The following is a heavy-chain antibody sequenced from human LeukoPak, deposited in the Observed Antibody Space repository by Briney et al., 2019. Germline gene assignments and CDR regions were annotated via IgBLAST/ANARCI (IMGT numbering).Heavy chain of an antibody. J-gene: IGHJ4*02. Sequence: PGGSLRLSCEASGFIFSNYAMSWVRQTPGKGLEWVSPISGSGGTTYYTDSVKGRFTISRDNSKSTLYLQMDSLRAEDTAVYYCAKDWESGGIAVARFDYWGQGTLVTVSS. CDR3: AKDWESGGIAVARFDY. V-gene: IGHV3-23*01. CDR1: GFIFSNYA. D-gene: IGHD6-19*01. CDR2: ISGSGGTT.